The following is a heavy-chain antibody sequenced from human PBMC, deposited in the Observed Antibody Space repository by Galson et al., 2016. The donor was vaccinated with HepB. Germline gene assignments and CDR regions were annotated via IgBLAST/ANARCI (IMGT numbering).Heavy chain of an antibody. D-gene: IGHD2-21*02. CDR1: GFPLTTFGMR. Sequence: PALVKPTQTLTLPCTFSGFPLTTFGMRVSWVRQTPGKALEWRARIDRGDDRFYVQSLQKRLYASKGTSKNQVFLKMTDVDPVDTATYDCARMPPATGDRDVGGKGTTVTVSS. CDR3: ARMPPATGDRDV. CDR2: IDRGDDR. V-gene: IGHV2-70*04. J-gene: IGHJ6*04.